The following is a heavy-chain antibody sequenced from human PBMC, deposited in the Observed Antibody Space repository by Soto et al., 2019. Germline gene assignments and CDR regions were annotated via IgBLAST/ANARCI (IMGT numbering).Heavy chain of an antibody. V-gene: IGHV3-30*18. CDR1: GFTFSSYG. CDR2: ISYDGSNK. D-gene: IGHD6-25*01. J-gene: IGHJ4*02. Sequence: PGGSLRLSCAASGFTFSSYGMHWVRQAPGKGLEWVAVISYDGSNKYYADSVKGRFTISRDNSKNTLYLQMNSLRAEDTAVYYCAKDLSARGLFDYWRQGTLVTVSS. CDR3: AKDLSARGLFDY.